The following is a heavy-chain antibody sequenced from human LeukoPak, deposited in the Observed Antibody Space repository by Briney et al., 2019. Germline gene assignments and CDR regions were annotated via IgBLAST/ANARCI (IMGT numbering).Heavy chain of an antibody. D-gene: IGHD6-19*01. Sequence: PGGSLRLSCAASGFNFSNYDMSWVRQAPGKGLEWVSSISDSGGSTYYADSVKGRFTISRDNSKNTLYLQMTNLRAADTAVYYCAKDLSRAVAADWFDPWDQGSLVTVSS. CDR1: GFNFSNYD. V-gene: IGHV3-23*01. J-gene: IGHJ5*02. CDR3: AKDLSRAVAADWFDP. CDR2: ISDSGGST.